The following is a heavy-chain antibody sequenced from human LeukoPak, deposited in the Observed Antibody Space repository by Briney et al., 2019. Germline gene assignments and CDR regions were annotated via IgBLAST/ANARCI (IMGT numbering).Heavy chain of an antibody. V-gene: IGHV4-39*07. CDR2: IYYSGST. D-gene: IGHD1-7*01. Sequence: KPSETLSLTCTVSGGSISSSSYYWGWIRQPPGKGLEWIGSIYYSGSTYYNPSLKSRVTISVDTSKNQFSLKLSSVTAADTAVYYCARDQTGTLDYWGQGTLVTVSS. CDR1: GGSISSSSYY. CDR3: ARDQTGTLDY. J-gene: IGHJ4*02.